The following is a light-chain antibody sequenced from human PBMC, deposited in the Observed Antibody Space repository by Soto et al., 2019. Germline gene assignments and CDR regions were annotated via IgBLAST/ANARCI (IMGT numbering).Light chain of an antibody. CDR2: DAS. CDR1: QSVSTR. V-gene: IGKV1-39*01. Sequence: DIQMTQSPSSLSASVGDRVTIICRASQSVSTRLAWYQQTPGKAPKVLIYDASSLESGVPSRFSGSGSGTDFTLTIGSLQPEDSATYYCQQSYSPPPITFGQGTRLEIK. CDR3: QQSYSPPPIT. J-gene: IGKJ5*01.